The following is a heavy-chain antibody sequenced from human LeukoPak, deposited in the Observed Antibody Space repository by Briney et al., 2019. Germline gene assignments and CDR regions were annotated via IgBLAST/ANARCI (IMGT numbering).Heavy chain of an antibody. CDR1: GDSITDYY. Sequence: SETLSLTCNVSGDSITDYYWSWFRQPPGKGLEWIGFIYHSGNTNYNPSLASRVTLSLDTSKTQLSLRLTSVTAADTAVYYCAREEGIAAAGALEYWGQGILVTVSS. V-gene: IGHV4-59*01. J-gene: IGHJ4*02. CDR2: IYHSGNT. CDR3: AREEGIAAAGALEY. D-gene: IGHD6-13*01.